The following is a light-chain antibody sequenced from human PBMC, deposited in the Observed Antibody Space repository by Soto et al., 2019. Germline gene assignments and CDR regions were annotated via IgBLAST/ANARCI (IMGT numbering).Light chain of an antibody. CDR1: QTISSW. CDR2: KAS. Sequence: DIQMTQSPSTLSGSVGDRVTITCRASQTISSWLAWYQQKPGKAPKLLIYKASTLKSGVPSRFSGSGSGTEFTLTISSXQPDDFATYYCQHYNSYSEAFGQGTQVDIK. J-gene: IGKJ1*01. V-gene: IGKV1-5*03. CDR3: QHYNSYSEA.